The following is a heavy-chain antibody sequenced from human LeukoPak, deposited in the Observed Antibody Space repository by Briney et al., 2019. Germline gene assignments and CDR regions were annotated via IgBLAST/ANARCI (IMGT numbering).Heavy chain of an antibody. Sequence: SETLSLTCIVSGGSISSGGYYWSWIRQHPGKGLEWIGYICYSGSTYYNPSLKSRVTISVDTSKNQFSLKLSSVTAADTAVYYCAREGQYDYGRWYFDYWGQGTLVTVSS. CDR1: GGSISSGGYY. D-gene: IGHD3-16*01. J-gene: IGHJ4*02. V-gene: IGHV4-31*03. CDR2: ICYSGST. CDR3: AREGQYDYGRWYFDY.